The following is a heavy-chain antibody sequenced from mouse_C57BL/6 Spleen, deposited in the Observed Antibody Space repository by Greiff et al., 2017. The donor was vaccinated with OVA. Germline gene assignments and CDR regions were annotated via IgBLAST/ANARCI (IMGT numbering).Heavy chain of an antibody. J-gene: IGHJ2*01. CDR3: ARDSSSCSFDY. D-gene: IGHD1-1*01. CDR2: INYDGSST. CDR1: GFTFSDYY. V-gene: IGHV5-16*01. Sequence: EVQVVESEGGLVQPGSSMKLSCTASGFTFSDYYMAWVRQVPEKGLEWVANINYDGSSTYYLDSLKSRFIISRDNAKNILYLQLSSLKSEDTATYYCARDSSSCSFDYWGQGTTLTVSS.